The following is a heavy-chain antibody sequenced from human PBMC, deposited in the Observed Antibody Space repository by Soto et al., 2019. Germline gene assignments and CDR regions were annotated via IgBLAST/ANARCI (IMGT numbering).Heavy chain of an antibody. V-gene: IGHV1-69*13. D-gene: IGHD6-6*01. CDR2: IIPMFGTA. J-gene: IGHJ6*02. CDR1: GGTFSNSP. Sequence: SVKVSCKSSGGTFSNSPISWVRQAPGQGLEWMGGIIPMFGTADYAQRFQGRVTITADESTSPAYMELSSLRSEDTAVYYCARHSSSTNYYYYGMDVWGQGTTVTVSS. CDR3: ARHSSSTNYYYYGMDV.